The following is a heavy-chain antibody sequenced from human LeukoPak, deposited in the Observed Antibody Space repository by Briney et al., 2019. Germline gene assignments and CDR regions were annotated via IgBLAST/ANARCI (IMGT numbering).Heavy chain of an antibody. CDR2: ISWNSGSI. CDR1: GFTFDDYA. J-gene: IGHJ3*02. Sequence: PGGSLRLSCAASGFTFDDYAMHWVRQAPGKGLEWVSGISWNSGSIGYADSVKGRFTISRDNAKNSLYLQMNSLRAEDTALYYCAKAIRYFASDAFDIWGQGTMVTVSS. V-gene: IGHV3-9*01. CDR3: AKAIRYFASDAFDI. D-gene: IGHD3-9*01.